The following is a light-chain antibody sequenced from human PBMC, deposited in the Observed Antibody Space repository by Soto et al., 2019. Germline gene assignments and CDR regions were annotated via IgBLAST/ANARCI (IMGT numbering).Light chain of an antibody. CDR2: DVS. CDR1: SSDVGGYNY. Sequence: QSALTQPGSVSGSSGQSITISCTGTSSDVGGYNYVSWYQQHPGKAPKLMIYDVSNRPSGVSNRFSGSKSGNTASLTISGLQAEDEADYYCSSYTSSIPYVFGTGTKVTVL. V-gene: IGLV2-14*01. CDR3: SSYTSSIPYV. J-gene: IGLJ1*01.